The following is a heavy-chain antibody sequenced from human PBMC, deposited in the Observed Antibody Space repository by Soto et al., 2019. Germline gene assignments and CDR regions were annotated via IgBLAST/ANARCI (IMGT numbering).Heavy chain of an antibody. V-gene: IGHV3-33*01. CDR2: IWYDGSHK. Sequence: GGSLRLSCAASGFTFTNYGLHWVRQAPGKGLEWVAVIWYDGSHKYYADSAKGRFTISRDNSKRTLYMEMNSLRVEDTGVYFCARQKSTAVGLDVWGLGTAVTVSS. J-gene: IGHJ6*02. CDR1: GFTFTNYG. CDR3: ARQKSTAVGLDV. D-gene: IGHD2-21*02.